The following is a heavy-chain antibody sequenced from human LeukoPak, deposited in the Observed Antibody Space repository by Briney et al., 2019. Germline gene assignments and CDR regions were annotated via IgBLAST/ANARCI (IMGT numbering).Heavy chain of an antibody. J-gene: IGHJ4*02. V-gene: IGHV3-7*01. CDR3: AKQGRGYRALGY. CDR1: GFTFSSYE. CDR2: IKQDGSEK. Sequence: GGSLRLSCAASGFTFSSYEMNWVRQAPGKGLEWVANIKQDGSEKYYVDSVKGRFTISRDNAKNSLYLQINSLRAEDTAVYYCAKQGRGYRALGYWGQGTLVTVSS. D-gene: IGHD7-27*01.